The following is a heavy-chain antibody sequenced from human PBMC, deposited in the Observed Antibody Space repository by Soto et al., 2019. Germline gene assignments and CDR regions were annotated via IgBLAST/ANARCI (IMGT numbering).Heavy chain of an antibody. CDR3: ARDFKESQYYYYCMDV. D-gene: IGHD3-10*01. Sequence: EVQLVESGGGLVKPGGSLRLSCVVSGFTFSSYSMNWVRQAPGKGLEWVSPISSGSNYTYYADSVKGRFTISRENAKNSVCLQMNSLRAEDTALYYCARDFKESQYYYYCMDVWGKGTTVTVSS. CDR1: GFTFSSYS. V-gene: IGHV3-21*06. CDR2: ISSGSNYT. J-gene: IGHJ6*03.